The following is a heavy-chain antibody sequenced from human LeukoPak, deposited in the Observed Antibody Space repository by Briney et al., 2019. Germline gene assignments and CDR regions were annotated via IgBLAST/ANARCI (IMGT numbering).Heavy chain of an antibody. CDR1: GYTFTSYG. D-gene: IGHD6-13*01. CDR2: ISAYNGNT. Sequence: ASVKVSCKASGYTFTSYGISWVRQAPGQGLEWMGWISAYNGNTNYAQKFQGRVTMTRDTSISTAYMELSRLRSDDTAVYYCARSSVRIAAAGTLKHSRIDPWGQGTLVTVSS. CDR3: ARSSVRIAAAGTLKHSRIDP. J-gene: IGHJ5*02. V-gene: IGHV1-18*01.